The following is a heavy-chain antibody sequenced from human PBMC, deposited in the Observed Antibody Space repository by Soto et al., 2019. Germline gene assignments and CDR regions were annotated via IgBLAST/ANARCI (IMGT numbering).Heavy chain of an antibody. Sequence: QITLKESGPTLVRPAQTLTLTCDFSGFSLSTYHMGVAWIRQPPGKALEWLALLYWDDDKRYSPSLKDRLAISKDTSNNQVVLTITNIDPGDSATYFCAHAGDYDLLTFDHWGPGTRVTVSS. V-gene: IGHV2-5*02. CDR2: LYWDDDK. CDR3: AHAGDYDLLTFDH. CDR1: GFSLSTYHMG. D-gene: IGHD4-17*01. J-gene: IGHJ4*01.